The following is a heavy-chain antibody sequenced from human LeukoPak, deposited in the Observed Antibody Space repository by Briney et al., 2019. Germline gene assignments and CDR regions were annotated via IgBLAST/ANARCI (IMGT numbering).Heavy chain of an antibody. D-gene: IGHD6-13*01. CDR1: GFTFSSYG. Sequence: PGGSLRLSCAASGFTFSSYGMHWVRQAPGKGLEWVAGISYDGSNKYYADSVKGRFTISRDNSKNTLYLQMNSLRAEDTAVYYCARDDSSSWPYYYYGMDVWGQGTTVTVSS. CDR2: ISYDGSNK. CDR3: ARDDSSSWPYYYYGMDV. V-gene: IGHV3-30*03. J-gene: IGHJ6*01.